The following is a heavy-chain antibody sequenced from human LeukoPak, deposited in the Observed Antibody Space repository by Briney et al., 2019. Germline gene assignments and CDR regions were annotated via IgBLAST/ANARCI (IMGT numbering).Heavy chain of an antibody. CDR3: ARVTGIAAPFDY. V-gene: IGHV3-7*03. J-gene: IGHJ4*02. Sequence: GGSLRLSCAASGFTFSSYWMSWVRQAPGKGLEWVANIKQDGSGEYYVDSVKGRFTISRDNAKNSLYLQMNSLRAEDTAVYYCARVTGIAAPFDYWGQGTLVTVSS. CDR2: IKQDGSGE. CDR1: GFTFSSYW. D-gene: IGHD6-6*01.